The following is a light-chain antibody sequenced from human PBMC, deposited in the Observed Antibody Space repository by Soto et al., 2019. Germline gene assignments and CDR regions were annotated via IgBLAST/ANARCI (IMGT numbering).Light chain of an antibody. CDR2: KVS. Sequence: DVVMTQSPLSLPVTLGQPASISCRSSQSLVYSDGNTYLNWLQQRPGQSPRRLIYKVSNRDSGVPDRFSGSGSGTDFTLKISRVEAEDSGGYYCMQGSHWPPAFGGGTKVEIK. CDR3: MQGSHWPPA. CDR1: QSLVYSDGNTY. J-gene: IGKJ4*01. V-gene: IGKV2-30*01.